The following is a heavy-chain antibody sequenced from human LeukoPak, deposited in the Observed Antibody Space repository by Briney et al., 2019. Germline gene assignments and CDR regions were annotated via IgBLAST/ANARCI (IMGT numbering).Heavy chain of an antibody. J-gene: IGHJ4*02. Sequence: GGSLRLSCAASGFTFRNYVMNWVRQAPGKGLEWVSGISASGGGTYYADSVKGRFTISRDNSQNTLYLQMTSLRVEDTTLYYCARGGPAAGRFDYWGQGTLVTVSS. CDR1: GFTFRNYV. CDR3: ARGGPAAGRFDY. V-gene: IGHV3-23*01. D-gene: IGHD6-13*01. CDR2: ISASGGGT.